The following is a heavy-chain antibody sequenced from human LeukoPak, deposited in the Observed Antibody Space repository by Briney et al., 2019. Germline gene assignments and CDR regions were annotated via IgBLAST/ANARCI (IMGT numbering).Heavy chain of an antibody. CDR3: ASNLSPGYSYGQGCY. CDR2: ISSSGSTI. J-gene: IGHJ4*02. Sequence: KPGGSLRLSCAASGFTFSDYYMSWIRQAPGKGLEWVSYISSSGSTIYYADSVKGRFTISRDNAKNSLYLQMNSLRAEDTAVYYCASNLSPGYSYGQGCYWGQGTLVTVSS. D-gene: IGHD5-18*01. V-gene: IGHV3-11*04. CDR1: GFTFSDYY.